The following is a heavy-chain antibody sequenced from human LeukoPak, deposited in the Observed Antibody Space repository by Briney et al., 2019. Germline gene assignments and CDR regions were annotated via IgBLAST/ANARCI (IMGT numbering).Heavy chain of an antibody. Sequence: PGGSLRLSCAASGFTFSSYAMSWVRQAPGKGLEWVSAISGSGGSTYYADSGKGRFTISRDNSKNTLYLQMNSLRAEDTAVYYCAKLGDSGSYYSYFDYWGQGTLVTVSS. CDR3: AKLGDSGSYYSYFDY. CDR1: GFTFSSYA. D-gene: IGHD1-26*01. J-gene: IGHJ4*02. V-gene: IGHV3-23*01. CDR2: ISGSGGST.